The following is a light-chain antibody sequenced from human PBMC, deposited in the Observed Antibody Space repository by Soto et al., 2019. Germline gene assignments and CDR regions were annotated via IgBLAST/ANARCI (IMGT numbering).Light chain of an antibody. J-gene: IGLJ3*02. V-gene: IGLV2-14*03. CDR1: SSDVGGYDH. CDR3: CSYTNKDTLL. CDR2: DVT. Sequence: QSVLTQPASVSGSPGQSITISCTGTSSDVGGYDHVSWYQQHPGKAPKLIIYDVTVRPSGISRRFSGSKSDNTASLAVSGLHPEDEADYYCCSYTNKDTLLFGGGTKVTVL.